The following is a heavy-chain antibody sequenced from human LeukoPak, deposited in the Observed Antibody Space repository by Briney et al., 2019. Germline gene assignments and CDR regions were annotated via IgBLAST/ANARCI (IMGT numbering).Heavy chain of an antibody. J-gene: IGHJ4*02. V-gene: IGHV1-8*01. CDR1: GYTFRSYE. D-gene: IGHD4-23*01. CDR2: IHPNSGKT. Sequence: ASVKVSCKASGYTFRSYEINWVRQAPGQGLEWVGWIHPNSGKTGYAQKFQGRVTMARDTSTETAFMELSSLKFDDTAIFYCARGHYGGNRYFDIWGQGTLVTVSS. CDR3: ARGHYGGNRYFDI.